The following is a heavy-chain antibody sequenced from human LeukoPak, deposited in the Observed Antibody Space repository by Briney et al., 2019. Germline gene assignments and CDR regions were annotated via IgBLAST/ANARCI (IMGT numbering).Heavy chain of an antibody. CDR3: GREWAVDF. CDR1: GFSLSRSS. CDR2: IRYDGSNE. Sequence: GGSLRLSRAASGFSLSRSSMHWVRQAPGKGLEWVAFIRYDGSNENYADSVKGRFIISRDNSKNTLYLQMNSLRVEDTAVYYCGREWAVDFWGQGTLVTVSS. J-gene: IGHJ4*02. V-gene: IGHV3-30*02.